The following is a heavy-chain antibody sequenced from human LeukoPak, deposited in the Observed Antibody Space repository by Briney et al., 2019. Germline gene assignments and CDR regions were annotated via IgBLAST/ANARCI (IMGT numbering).Heavy chain of an antibody. CDR1: GASISGYY. Sequence: SETLSLTRTVSGASISGYYWSWIRQPPGKGLEWIGYIYYSGSTDYNPSLKSRVTMSVDTSKNQFSLKLNSMTAADTAVYHCARYLRSSSTYYMDVWGKGTTVTVSS. CDR2: IYYSGST. J-gene: IGHJ6*03. D-gene: IGHD6-6*01. CDR3: ARYLRSSSTYYMDV. V-gene: IGHV4-59*01.